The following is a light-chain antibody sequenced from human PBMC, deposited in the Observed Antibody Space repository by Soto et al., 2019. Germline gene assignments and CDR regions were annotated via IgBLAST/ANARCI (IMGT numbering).Light chain of an antibody. CDR2: DAS. CDR1: QNISVW. Sequence: DIQMTQSPSTLSASVGDGVTITCRASQNISVWLAWYQQRPGKAPKLLIYDASSLETGVPSRCKGSGSGTEFTLTIRSLQPHEFATYYCQQYDNSSPTFGQGTKLEIK. V-gene: IGKV1-5*01. CDR3: QQYDNSSPT. J-gene: IGKJ2*01.